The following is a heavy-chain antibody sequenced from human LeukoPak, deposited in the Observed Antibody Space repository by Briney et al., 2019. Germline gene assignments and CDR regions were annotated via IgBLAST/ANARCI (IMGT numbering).Heavy chain of an antibody. V-gene: IGHV3-11*04. J-gene: IGHJ6*03. CDR1: GFTFSDYY. D-gene: IGHD6-19*01. CDR2: ISSSGDTI. CDR3: AKVSVAGTTFYYYYMDV. Sequence: GGSLRLSCAASGFTFSDYYMNWIRQAPGKGLEWVSYISSSGDTIYYADSVKGRFTISRDNAKNSLYLQMNSLRAEDTAVYYCAKVSVAGTTFYYYYMDVWGKGTTVTVSS.